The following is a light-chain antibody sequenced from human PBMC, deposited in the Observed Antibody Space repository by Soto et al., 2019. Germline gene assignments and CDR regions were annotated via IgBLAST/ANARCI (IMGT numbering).Light chain of an antibody. J-gene: IGKJ4*01. CDR3: QKYNSDPLT. Sequence: DIQRTQSPSSLSASVGDRVTITCRASQGISNYVAWHQQKPGKVPKLLIYAASTLQSGVSSRFSGSGSGTDFTLTFSSLQPEDVATYYCQKYNSDPLTFGGGTKVEIK. V-gene: IGKV1-27*01. CDR2: AAS. CDR1: QGISNY.